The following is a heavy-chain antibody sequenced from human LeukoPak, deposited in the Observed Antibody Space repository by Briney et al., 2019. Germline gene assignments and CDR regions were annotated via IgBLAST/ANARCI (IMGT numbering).Heavy chain of an antibody. CDR3: ARLGARQLLEY. CDR2: IKQDGGQI. V-gene: IGHV3-7*01. CDR1: EFTFSSYW. D-gene: IGHD5-24*01. Sequence: GGSLRLSCAASEFTFSSYWMSWVRQAPGKGLEWVANIKQDGGQIYYLESVKGRFTVSRDNAKNSLYQQMNSLRAEDTAVYYCARLGARQLLEYWGQGTLVTVSS. J-gene: IGHJ4*02.